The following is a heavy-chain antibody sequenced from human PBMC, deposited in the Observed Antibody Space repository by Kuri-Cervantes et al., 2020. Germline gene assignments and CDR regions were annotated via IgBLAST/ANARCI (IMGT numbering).Heavy chain of an antibody. D-gene: IGHD5-18*01. J-gene: IGHJ6*02. Sequence: ASVKVSCKASGYTFTSYDINWVRQATGQGLEWMGWMNPNSGNTGYAQKFQGRVTITRDTSASTAYMELSSLRSEDTAVYYCARDLGGYSYGDYYYGMDVWGQGTTVTVSS. V-gene: IGHV1-8*01. CDR1: GYTFTSYD. CDR3: ARDLGGYSYGDYYYGMDV. CDR2: MNPNSGNT.